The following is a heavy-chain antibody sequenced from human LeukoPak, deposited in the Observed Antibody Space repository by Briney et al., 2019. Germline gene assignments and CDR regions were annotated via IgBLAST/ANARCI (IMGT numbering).Heavy chain of an antibody. J-gene: IGHJ4*02. D-gene: IGHD3-9*01. CDR3: ARALRTDILTTDY. CDR1: GYTFTGHS. V-gene: IGHV1-2*02. CDR2: INPNSGGA. Sequence: GASVKVSCKASGYTFTGHSVHWVRQAPGQGLEWMGWINPNSGGALHAQNFQGRVTMTRDTSISTAYMELSRLRSDDTAVYYCARALRTDILTTDYWGQGTLVTLSS.